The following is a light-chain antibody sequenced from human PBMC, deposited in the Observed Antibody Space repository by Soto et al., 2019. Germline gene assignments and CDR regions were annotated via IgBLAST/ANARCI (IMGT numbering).Light chain of an antibody. J-gene: IGLJ1*01. CDR3: RKLTTPSSV. CDR1: SGDVGAYNF. V-gene: IGLV2-14*01. CDR2: EVS. Sequence: QSVLTQAASVSGSPGQSITISCSGTSGDVGAYNFVSWYQHHADKAPTLMISEVSNRPSGVSDSFSGSKSGNTACLAISGLQAEDEADCPRRKLTTPSSVIXTGTKVT.